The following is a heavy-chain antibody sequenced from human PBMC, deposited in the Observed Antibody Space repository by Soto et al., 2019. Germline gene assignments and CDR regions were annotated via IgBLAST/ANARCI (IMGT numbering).Heavy chain of an antibody. Sequence: QLQLQESGPGLVKPSETLSLTCNVSGVSISDTSYYWGWIRQPPGKGLEWIGTIYFNGKTFYNPSLKSRLTISVDTSKNQSSLRLTSVTAADTAVYYCARQGSYWGQGTLVAVSS. CDR2: IYFNGKT. CDR3: ARQGSY. V-gene: IGHV4-39*01. J-gene: IGHJ4*02. CDR1: GVSISDTSYY.